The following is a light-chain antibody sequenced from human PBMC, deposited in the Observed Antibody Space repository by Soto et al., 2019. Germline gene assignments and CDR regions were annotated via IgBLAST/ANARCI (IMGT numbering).Light chain of an antibody. CDR2: GAS. CDR1: QSVNTN. Sequence: EIEMTQSPATLSVSPGERATLSCRASQSVNTNLAWYQQKPGQAPRLLIYGASTRAPGIPARFSGSGSGTEFTLTVSSLQSEDFATYYCQQSYKILTFGGGTWVDI. CDR3: QQSYKILT. J-gene: IGKJ4*01. V-gene: IGKV3-15*01.